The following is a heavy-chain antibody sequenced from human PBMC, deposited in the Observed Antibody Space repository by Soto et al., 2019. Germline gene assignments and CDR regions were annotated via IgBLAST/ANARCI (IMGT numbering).Heavy chain of an antibody. CDR1: GLTLSSYS. CDR3: ARDNPRSSGWDV. V-gene: IGHV3-48*02. Sequence: EVQLVESGGGLVQPGGSLRLSCEASGLTLSSYSMTWARQAPGQGLEWVSYISSSSSTIYYADSVKGRFTISRDNAKNSLYLQMNSLRDEDTAVYYCARDNPRSSGWDVWGQGTTVTVSS. J-gene: IGHJ6*02. CDR2: ISSSSSTI.